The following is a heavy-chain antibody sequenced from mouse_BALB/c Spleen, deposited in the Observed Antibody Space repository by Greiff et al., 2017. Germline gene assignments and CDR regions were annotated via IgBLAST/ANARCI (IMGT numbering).Heavy chain of an antibody. CDR2: INPSSGYT. Sequence: VQLQQSAAELARPGASVKMSCKASGYTFTSYTMHWVKQRPGQGLEWIGYINPSSGYTEYNQKFKDKTTLTADKSSSTAYMQLSSLTSEDSAVYYCARGGYRFIYAMDYWGQGTSVTVSS. D-gene: IGHD2-14*01. J-gene: IGHJ4*01. CDR1: GYTFTSYT. CDR3: ARGGYRFIYAMDY. V-gene: IGHV1-4*02.